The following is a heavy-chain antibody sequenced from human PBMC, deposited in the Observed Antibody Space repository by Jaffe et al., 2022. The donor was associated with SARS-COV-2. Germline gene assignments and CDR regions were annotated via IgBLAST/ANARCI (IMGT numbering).Heavy chain of an antibody. CDR2: ISSSSSTI. J-gene: IGHJ4*02. CDR1: GFTFSSYS. Sequence: EVQLVESGGGLVQPGGSLRLSCAASGFTFSSYSMNWVRQAPGKGLEWVSYISSSSSTIYYADSVKGRFTISRDNAKNSLYLQMNSLRAEDTAVYYCASSFRYLARYWGQGTLVTVSS. D-gene: IGHD3-9*01. CDR3: ASSFRYLARY. V-gene: IGHV3-48*01.